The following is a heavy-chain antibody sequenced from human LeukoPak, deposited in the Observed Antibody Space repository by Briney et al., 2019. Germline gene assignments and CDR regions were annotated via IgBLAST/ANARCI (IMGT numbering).Heavy chain of an antibody. CDR3: ARDRLLLVGVTGS. CDR2: IYYSGST. CDR1: GGSISSGSYY. Sequence: PSETLSLTCTVSGGSISSGSYYWGWIRQPPGKGLEWIGTIYYSGSTYYNPSLKSRVTMSVDTSKNQFSLKLSSVTAADTAVYFCARDRLLLVGVTGSWGQGTLVTVSS. J-gene: IGHJ4*02. V-gene: IGHV4-39*07. D-gene: IGHD1-26*01.